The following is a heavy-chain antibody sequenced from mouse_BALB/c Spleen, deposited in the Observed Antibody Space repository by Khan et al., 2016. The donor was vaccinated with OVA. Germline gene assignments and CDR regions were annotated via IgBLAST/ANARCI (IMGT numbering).Heavy chain of an antibody. CDR3: VRSWAMDY. J-gene: IGHJ4*01. Sequence: VQLKESGGGLVQPGGSRKLSCAASAFTFSDYGLAWVRQAPGKGPEWVAFISSLAYSIYYADTVTGRFTISRENAKNTLYLEMSSLRSEDTAMYYCVRSWAMDYWGQGTSVTVSS. V-gene: IGHV5-15*02. CDR2: ISSLAYSI. CDR1: AFTFSDYG.